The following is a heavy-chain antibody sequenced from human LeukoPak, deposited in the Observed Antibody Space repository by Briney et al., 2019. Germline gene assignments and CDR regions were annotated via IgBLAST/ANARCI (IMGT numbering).Heavy chain of an antibody. CDR2: IYTSGST. J-gene: IGHJ5*02. Sequence: KPSETLSLTCAVSGASISSGNYYWNLIRQPAGKGLEWIGRIYTSGSTNYNPSLKSRVTISVDTSKNHFSLKLSSVTAADTAVYYCARGDGDYSWFDPWGQGTLVTVSS. CDR3: ARGDGDYSWFDP. D-gene: IGHD4-17*01. V-gene: IGHV4-61*02. CDR1: GASISSGNYY.